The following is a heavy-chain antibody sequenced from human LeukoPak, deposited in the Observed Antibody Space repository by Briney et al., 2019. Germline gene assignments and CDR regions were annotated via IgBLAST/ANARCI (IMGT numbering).Heavy chain of an antibody. V-gene: IGHV1-46*01. CDR1: GYTFTSYY. D-gene: IGHD2-21*02. CDR2: IDPSGGST. CDR3: ARDRISRWGPRY. Sequence: GASVKVSCKASGYTFTSYYMHWVRQAPGQGLEWMGIIDPSGGSTSYAQKFQGRVTMTRDTSTSTVYMELSSLRSEDTAVYYCARDRISRWGPRYWGQGTLVTVSS. J-gene: IGHJ4*02.